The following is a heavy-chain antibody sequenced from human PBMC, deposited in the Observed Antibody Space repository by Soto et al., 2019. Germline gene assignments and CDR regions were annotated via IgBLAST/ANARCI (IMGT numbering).Heavy chain of an antibody. J-gene: IGHJ4*02. D-gene: IGHD6-13*01. V-gene: IGHV1-46*03. CDR2: INPSGGST. CDR1: GYTFTSYY. Sequence: ASVKVSCKASGYTFTSYYMHWVRQAPGQGLEWMGIINPSGGSTSYAQKFQGRVTMTRDTSTSTVYMELSSLRSEDTAVYYCAREGSPGIAAAGPEYYFDYWGQGTLVTVSS. CDR3: AREGSPGIAAAGPEYYFDY.